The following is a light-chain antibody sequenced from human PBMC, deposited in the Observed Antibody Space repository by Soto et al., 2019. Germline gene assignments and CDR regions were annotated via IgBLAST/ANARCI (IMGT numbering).Light chain of an antibody. Sequence: IVLTQSPGTLSLSPGERVTVSCRASQSVSGSYLAWYQQKPGQAPRLLVYGASSRASGIPDRFSGSGSGTDFTLSISRLEPEDFAVYYCQQYGSSPWTFGQGTKV. CDR1: QSVSGSY. CDR2: GAS. J-gene: IGKJ1*01. V-gene: IGKV3-20*01. CDR3: QQYGSSPWT.